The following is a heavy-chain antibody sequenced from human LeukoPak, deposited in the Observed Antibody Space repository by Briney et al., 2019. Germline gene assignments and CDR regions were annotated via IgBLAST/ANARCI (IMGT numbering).Heavy chain of an antibody. Sequence: PGGSLRLSCAASGFTFSSYGMHWVRQAPGKGLEWVAVIWYDGSNKYYADSVKGRFTISRDNSKNTLYLQMNSLRAEDTAVYYCASDSSGWSAFDYWGQGTLVTVSS. CDR2: IWYDGSNK. V-gene: IGHV3-33*01. D-gene: IGHD6-19*01. J-gene: IGHJ4*02. CDR3: ASDSSGWSAFDY. CDR1: GFTFSSYG.